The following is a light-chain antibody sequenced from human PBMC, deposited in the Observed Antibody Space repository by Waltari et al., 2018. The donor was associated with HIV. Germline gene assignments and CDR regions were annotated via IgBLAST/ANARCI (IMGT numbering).Light chain of an antibody. CDR3: QQYNYWPPRFT. J-gene: IGKJ3*01. Sequence: IVITPSQPTLSVSPGERATLSSTASQSVTSNLAWYQHKPGQAPRLLIYGASTRASGVPARFSGSGSGTEFTLTISSLQSEDFAVYYCQQYNYWPPRFTFGPGTKVDFK. CDR2: GAS. V-gene: IGKV3-15*01. CDR1: QSVTSN.